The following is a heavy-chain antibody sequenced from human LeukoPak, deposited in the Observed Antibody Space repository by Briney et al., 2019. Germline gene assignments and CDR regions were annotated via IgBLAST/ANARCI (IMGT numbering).Heavy chain of an antibody. CDR1: GFTFSSYA. J-gene: IGHJ6*02. D-gene: IGHD3-10*01. V-gene: IGHV3-23*01. CDR3: AREPYGSGDV. Sequence: PGGSLRLSCAASGFTFSSYAMNWVRQAPGKGLEWVSAISGSGADTHYADSVKGRFTISRDNSKNTLYLQMNSLRAEDTALYYCAREPYGSGDVWGQGTTVTVSS. CDR2: ISGSGADT.